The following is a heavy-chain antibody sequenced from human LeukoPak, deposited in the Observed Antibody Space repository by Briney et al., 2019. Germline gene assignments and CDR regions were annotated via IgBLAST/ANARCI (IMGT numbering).Heavy chain of an antibody. V-gene: IGHV3-43D*03. J-gene: IGHJ6*03. Sequence: GGSLRLSCAASGFTFDDCAMHWVRQAPGKGLEWVSLISWDGYYSYYADSVKGRFTISRDNSKNSLYLQMNSLRAEDTALYYCAKEARVYGSGSYPYYYYYMDVWGKGTTVTISS. CDR1: GFTFDDCA. CDR2: ISWDGYYS. D-gene: IGHD3-10*01. CDR3: AKEARVYGSGSYPYYYYYMDV.